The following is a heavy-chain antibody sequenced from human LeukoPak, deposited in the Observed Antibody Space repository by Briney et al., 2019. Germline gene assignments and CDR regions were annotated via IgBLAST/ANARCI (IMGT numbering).Heavy chain of an antibody. D-gene: IGHD5-12*01. Sequence: PPETLSLTCAVYGGSFSGYYWSWIRQPPGKGLEWIGEINHSGSTNYNPSLKSRVTISVDTSKNQFSLKLSSVTAADTAVYYCARGSPFYGWLRGRSAYPGDYWGQGTLVTVSS. CDR2: INHSGST. CDR1: GGSFSGYY. CDR3: ARGSPFYGWLRGRSAYPGDY. V-gene: IGHV4-34*01. J-gene: IGHJ4*02.